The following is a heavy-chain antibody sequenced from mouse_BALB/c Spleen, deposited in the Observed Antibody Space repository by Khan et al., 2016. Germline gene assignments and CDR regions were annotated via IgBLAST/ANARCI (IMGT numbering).Heavy chain of an antibody. J-gene: IGHJ4*01. V-gene: IGHV3-2*02. CDR3: AIWDYAMDY. Sequence: VQLKQSGPGLVKPSQSLSLTCTVTGYSITSDYAWNWIRQFPGHKLEWMGYISYSGSTSYNPSLKSRISIPRDTSKNQFFLQLNSVTTEDTATYYCAIWDYAMDYWGQGTSVTVSS. CDR1: GYSITSDYA. D-gene: IGHD1-1*02. CDR2: ISYSGST.